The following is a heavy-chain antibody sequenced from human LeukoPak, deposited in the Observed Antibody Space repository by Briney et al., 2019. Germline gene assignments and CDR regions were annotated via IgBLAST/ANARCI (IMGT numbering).Heavy chain of an antibody. V-gene: IGHV4-61*02. Sequence: SETLSLTCTVSGGSSNSGSYYWSWIRQPAGKGLEWVGRIYTSGSTNYNPSLKSRVTISVDTSKNQFSLQLTSVTAADTAVYYCARAMRVDRFFDYWGQGILVTVSS. CDR1: GGSSNSGSYY. J-gene: IGHJ4*02. D-gene: IGHD5-12*01. CDR2: IYTSGST. CDR3: ARAMRVDRFFDY.